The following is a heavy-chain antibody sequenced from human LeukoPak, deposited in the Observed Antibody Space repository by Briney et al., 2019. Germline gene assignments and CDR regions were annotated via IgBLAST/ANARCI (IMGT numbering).Heavy chain of an antibody. J-gene: IGHJ4*02. CDR2: ISSDGNVI. D-gene: IGHD2-2*01. Sequence: PGGSLRLSCAASGFTFSSYAMSWVRQAPGKGLEWVSYISSDGNVIYYADSVKGRFTISRDNAKNSLYLQMNSLRVEDTAIYYCASRDSTMWGSAPDYWGQGTLVTVSS. CDR3: ASRDSTMWGSAPDY. V-gene: IGHV3-48*03. CDR1: GFTFSSYA.